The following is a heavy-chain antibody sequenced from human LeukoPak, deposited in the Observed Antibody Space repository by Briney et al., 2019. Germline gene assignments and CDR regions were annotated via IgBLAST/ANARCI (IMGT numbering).Heavy chain of an antibody. CDR2: IYTSGST. D-gene: IGHD6-13*01. J-gene: IGHJ4*02. CDR3: ARDQGIAAAGTFDY. V-gene: IGHV4-4*07. CDR1: GGSISSYY. Sequence: SETLSLTCTVSGGSISSYYWSWIRQPAGKGLEWIGRIYTSGSTNYNPSLKSRVTMSVDTSKNQFSLKLSSVTAADTAVYYCARDQGIAAAGTFDYWAREPWSPSPQ.